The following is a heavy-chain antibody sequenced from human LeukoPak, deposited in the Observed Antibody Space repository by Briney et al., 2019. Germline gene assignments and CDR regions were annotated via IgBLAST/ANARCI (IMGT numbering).Heavy chain of an antibody. CDR3: ARDLTGAVFDF. CDR1: GFTFSSYW. J-gene: IGHJ4*02. D-gene: IGHD1-26*01. V-gene: IGHV3-74*01. Sequence: PGGSLRLSCAASGFTFSSYWMHWVRQAPGKGLVCVSRITSDGSSTSYADSVRGRFTISRDNAKNTVYLQMNSPRPEDTAVYYCARDLTGAVFDFWGQGTLVTVSS. CDR2: ITSDGSST.